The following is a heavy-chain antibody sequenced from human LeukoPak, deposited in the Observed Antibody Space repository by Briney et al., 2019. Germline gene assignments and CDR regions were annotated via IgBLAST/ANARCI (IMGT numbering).Heavy chain of an antibody. CDR3: ARSGIYRLYY. V-gene: IGHV3-48*01. CDR2: ISSSSSTK. D-gene: IGHD1-26*01. CDR1: GFTFSSYN. J-gene: IGHJ4*02. Sequence: GGSLRLSCAASGFTFSSYNMNWVGQAPGKGLEWVSYISSSSSTKDYEDSVKGRFTIPRDNAKNSLYLQMNSLRAEVTAVYYCARSGIYRLYYWGQGTLVSVSS.